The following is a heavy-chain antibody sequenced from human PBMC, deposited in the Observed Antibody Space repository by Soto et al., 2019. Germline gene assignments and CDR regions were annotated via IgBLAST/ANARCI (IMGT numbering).Heavy chain of an antibody. CDR3: ASEQLAVLRGVLDY. CDR2: ISYDGSNK. CDR1: GFTFNSYA. V-gene: IGHV3-30-3*01. Sequence: QVQLVESGGGVVQSGRSLRLSCAASGFTFNSYAMHWVRQAPGRGLEWVAVISYDGSNKYYADSVKGRFTISRDNSKNTLYLQMNSLRAEDTAVYYCASEQLAVLRGVLDYWGQGTLVTVSS. D-gene: IGHD1-1*01. J-gene: IGHJ4*02.